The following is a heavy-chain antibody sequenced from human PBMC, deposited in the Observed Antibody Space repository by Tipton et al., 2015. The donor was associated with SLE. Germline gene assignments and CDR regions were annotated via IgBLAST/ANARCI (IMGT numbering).Heavy chain of an antibody. Sequence: TLSLTCTVDYGSFSGYYWAYIRQSPEKGLEWIGDISHGGRTIYNPSLERRITISIDTSKNQFSLQLNSVTAADTGVYFCAREQGYFYDGSPYYYGFDSWGQGLLVTVSS. J-gene: IGHJ4*02. V-gene: IGHV4-34*01. CDR3: AREQGYFYDGSPYYYGFDS. CDR2: ISHGGRT. D-gene: IGHD3-22*01. CDR1: YGSFSGYY.